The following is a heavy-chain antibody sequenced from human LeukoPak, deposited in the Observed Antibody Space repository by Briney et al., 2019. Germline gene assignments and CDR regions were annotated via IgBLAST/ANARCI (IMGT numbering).Heavy chain of an antibody. CDR2: IHHSRNT. Sequence: SETLSLTCSVSGDSNSSSGYYWDWIRQPPGKGLEWIGSIHHSRNTNYNPSLKSRVTISVDTSKNQFSLKLSSVTAADTAVYYCWGRGTVTHWDWFDPWGQGTLVTVSS. V-gene: IGHV4-39*07. D-gene: IGHD4-17*01. CDR1: GDSNSSSGYY. CDR3: WGRGTVTHWDWFDP. J-gene: IGHJ5*02.